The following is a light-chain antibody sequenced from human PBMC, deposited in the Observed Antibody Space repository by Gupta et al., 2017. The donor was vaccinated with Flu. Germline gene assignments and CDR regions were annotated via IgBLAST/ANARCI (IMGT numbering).Light chain of an antibody. CDR2: EAA. CDR1: QSVNKD. Sequence: PATLSVSPGETATLSCRASQSVNKDLAWHQQKNGQAPRHLIYEAANRATGTPARCSGSGSGPDCTLTISSLEPEDVAVDYCQQRISGPYTFGQGTKLEIK. V-gene: IGKV3-11*01. J-gene: IGKJ2*01. CDR3: QQRISGPYT.